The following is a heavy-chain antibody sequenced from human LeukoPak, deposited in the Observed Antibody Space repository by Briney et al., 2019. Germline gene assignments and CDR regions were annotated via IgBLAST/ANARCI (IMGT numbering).Heavy chain of an antibody. D-gene: IGHD3-22*01. CDR2: ISWNSGSI. Sequence: GGSLRLSCAASGFTFDDYAMHWVRQAPGKGLEWVSGISWNSGSIGYADSVKGRFTISRDNAKNPLYLQMNSLRAEDTALYYCAKDIQYYDSSGYYAVWGQGTLVTVSS. V-gene: IGHV3-9*01. CDR1: GFTFDDYA. CDR3: AKDIQYYDSSGYYAV. J-gene: IGHJ4*02.